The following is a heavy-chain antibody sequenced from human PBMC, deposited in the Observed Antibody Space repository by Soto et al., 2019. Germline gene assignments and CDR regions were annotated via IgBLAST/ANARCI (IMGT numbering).Heavy chain of an antibody. CDR3: ARDGTVLVDTINIFDY. V-gene: IGHV3-7*01. D-gene: IGHD5-18*01. J-gene: IGHJ4*02. CDR1: GFTFSNYW. Sequence: PGGSLRLSCVISGFTFSNYWMTWVRQAPGKGLEWVANIKPDGTEKYYVDSVKGRFTISRDNAKNSLFLQMNSLRAEDTAVYYCARDGTVLVDTINIFDYWGQGTPVTVSS. CDR2: IKPDGTEK.